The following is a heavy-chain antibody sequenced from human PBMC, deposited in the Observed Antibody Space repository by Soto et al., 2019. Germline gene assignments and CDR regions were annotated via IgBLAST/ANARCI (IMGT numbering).Heavy chain of an antibody. CDR1: GFTFTMYS. J-gene: IGHJ4*02. CDR2: ISSTTNYI. CDR3: SRESEDLTSNFDY. V-gene: IGHV3-21*06. Sequence: GGSLRLSCAASGFTFTMYSMNWVRQAPGKGLEWVSSISSTTNYIYYGDSMKGRFTISRDNAKNSLYLEMNSLRAEDTAVYYCSRESEDLTSNFDYWGQGTPVTVSS. D-gene: IGHD7-27*01.